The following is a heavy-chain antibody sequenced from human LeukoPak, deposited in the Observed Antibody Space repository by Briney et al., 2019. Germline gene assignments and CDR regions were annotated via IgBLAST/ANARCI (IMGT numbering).Heavy chain of an antibody. CDR1: GFTFSSYE. Sequence: QTGGSLRLSCAASGFTFSSYEMNWVRQAPGKGLEWVSYISSSGSTIYYADSVKGRFTISRDNAKNSLYLQMNSLRAEDTAVYYCARYINTRVWFYFDYWGQGTLVTVSS. CDR3: ARYINTRVWFYFDY. CDR2: ISSSGSTI. J-gene: IGHJ4*02. D-gene: IGHD3-10*01. V-gene: IGHV3-48*03.